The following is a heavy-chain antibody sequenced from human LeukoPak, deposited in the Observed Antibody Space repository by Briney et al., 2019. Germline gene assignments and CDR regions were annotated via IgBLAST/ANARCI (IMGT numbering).Heavy chain of an antibody. Sequence: SETLSLTCAVYGASFTDYYWSWIRQFPGKGLEWIGEIHHNAGTNYNPSLKSRVTISIDTSKNQFSLKLTSVTAADTAVYYCARESPGNWFDPWGQGTLVTVSS. CDR3: ARESPGNWFDP. CDR1: GASFTDYY. J-gene: IGHJ5*02. V-gene: IGHV4-34*01. CDR2: IHHNAGT.